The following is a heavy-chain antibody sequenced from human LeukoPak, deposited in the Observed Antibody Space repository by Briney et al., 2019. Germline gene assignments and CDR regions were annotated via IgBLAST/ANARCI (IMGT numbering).Heavy chain of an antibody. CDR2: IIPIFRTP. J-gene: IGHJ4*02. D-gene: IGHD3-16*02. Sequence: PGXXXXWMGLIIPIFRTPTSAQKFPGRVSITASESTSTAYMQLSSLRSEATALYYCARVVTAEGYFDYWGQGTLVTVSS. CDR3: ARVVTAEGYFDY. V-gene: IGHV1-69*01.